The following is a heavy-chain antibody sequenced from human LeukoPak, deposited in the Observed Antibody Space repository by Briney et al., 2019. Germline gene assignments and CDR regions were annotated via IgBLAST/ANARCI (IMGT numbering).Heavy chain of an antibody. D-gene: IGHD2-2*01. Sequence: GASVKVSCKASGYTFTSYYMHWVRQAPGQGLEWMGIINPSGGSTSYAQKFQGRVTMTRDMSTSTVYMELSSLRSEDTAVYYCARALQVVPAAIRSTSSSYYMDVWGKGTTVTVSS. CDR3: ARALQVVPAAIRSTSSSYYMDV. CDR1: GYTFTSYY. CDR2: INPSGGST. V-gene: IGHV1-46*01. J-gene: IGHJ6*03.